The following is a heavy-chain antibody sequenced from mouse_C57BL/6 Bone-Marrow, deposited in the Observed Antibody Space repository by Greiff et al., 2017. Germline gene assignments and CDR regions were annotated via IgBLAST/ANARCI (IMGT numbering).Heavy chain of an antibody. CDR2: IRSKSSNYAT. Sequence: EVQRVESGGGLVQPKGSLKLSCAASGFTFNTYAMHWVRQAPGKGLEWVARIRSKSSNYATYYADSVKDRFTISRDDSQSMLYLQMNNLKTEDTAMYYCVVVSYYGSSYRFAYWGQGTLVTVSA. D-gene: IGHD1-1*01. CDR1: GFTFNTYA. J-gene: IGHJ3*01. CDR3: VVVSYYGSSYRFAY. V-gene: IGHV10-3*01.